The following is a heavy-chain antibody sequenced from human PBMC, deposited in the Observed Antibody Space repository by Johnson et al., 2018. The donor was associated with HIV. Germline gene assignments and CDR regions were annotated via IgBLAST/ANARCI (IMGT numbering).Heavy chain of an antibody. CDR3: ARGVVGVLSNAFDI. J-gene: IGHJ3*02. CDR2: IGTAGDT. Sequence: VQLVESGGGVVQPGRSLRLSCAASGFTFSSYDMHWVRQATGKGLECVSAIGTAGDTYSADSVKGRFTLSRDNSKNTLCLQMNSLLAEDTAGYYCARGVVGVLSNAFDIWGQGTMVIVSS. CDR1: GFTFSSYD. V-gene: IGHV3-13*01. D-gene: IGHD1-26*01.